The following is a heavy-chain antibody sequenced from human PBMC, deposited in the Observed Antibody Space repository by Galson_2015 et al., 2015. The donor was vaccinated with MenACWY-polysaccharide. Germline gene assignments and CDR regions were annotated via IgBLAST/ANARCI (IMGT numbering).Heavy chain of an antibody. CDR2: IKEDGNAK. Sequence: SLRLSCAASGFTFSNSWMTWVRQAPGKGLEWVANIKEDGNAKYYVDSVKGRFPIPRDNAKNSLYLQMNSLKAEDTALYFCARDSGYFRFDYWGLGTLVTVSS. D-gene: IGHD3-22*01. J-gene: IGHJ4*02. CDR3: ARDSGYFRFDY. CDR1: GFTFSNSW. V-gene: IGHV3-7*01.